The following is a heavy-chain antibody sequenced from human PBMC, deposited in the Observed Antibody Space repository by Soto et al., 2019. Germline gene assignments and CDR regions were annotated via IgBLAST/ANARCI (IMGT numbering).Heavy chain of an antibody. V-gene: IGHV4-59*08. CDR2: IYYSGST. CDR1: GGSINSYY. CDR3: ARLYGLDAFDI. J-gene: IGHJ3*02. Sequence: PSETLSLTCTVSGGSINSYYWSWIRQPPGKGLEWIGYIYYSGSTNYNPSLKSRVTISVDTSKNQFSLKLSSVTAADTAMYYCARLYGLDAFDIWGQGTMVTVSS. D-gene: IGHD3-16*02.